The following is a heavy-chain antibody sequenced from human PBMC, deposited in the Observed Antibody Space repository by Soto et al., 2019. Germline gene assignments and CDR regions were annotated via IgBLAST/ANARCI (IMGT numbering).Heavy chain of an antibody. CDR2: ISGSGGST. Sequence: GGSLRLSCAASGDTFSSYAMNWVRQAPGKGLEWLSAISGSGGSTYYADSVKGRFTISRDNSKNTLYLQMNSLRAEDTAVYYYAKAAGFCTNGVCPQDYWGQGTLVTVSS. CDR1: GDTFSSYA. CDR3: AKAAGFCTNGVCPQDY. V-gene: IGHV3-23*01. D-gene: IGHD2-8*01. J-gene: IGHJ4*02.